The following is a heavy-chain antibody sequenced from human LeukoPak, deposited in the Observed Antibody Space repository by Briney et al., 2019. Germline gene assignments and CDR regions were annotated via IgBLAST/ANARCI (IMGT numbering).Heavy chain of an antibody. CDR1: GFTFSSCE. V-gene: IGHV3-48*03. J-gene: IGHJ3*02. Sequence: GGSLRLSCAASGFTFSSCEMNWVRQAPGKGLEWVSYISRSGTTIYYADSVKGRFTISRDNAKNTLYLQMNSLRAEDTAVYYCARVRPSPSAFDIWGQGTMVTVSS. D-gene: IGHD6-6*01. CDR2: ISRSGTTI. CDR3: ARVRPSPSAFDI.